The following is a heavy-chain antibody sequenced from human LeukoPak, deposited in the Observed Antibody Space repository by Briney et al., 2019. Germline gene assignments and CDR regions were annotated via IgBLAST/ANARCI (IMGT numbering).Heavy chain of an antibody. Sequence: GESLKISCKGSGYSFTSYWIGWVRQMPGKGLELMGIIYPGDSDTRYSPSFQGQVTISADKSISTAYLQWSSLKASDTAMYYCASGGPDILTGYSDYGMDVWGQGTTVTVSS. CDR1: GYSFTSYW. CDR3: ASGGPDILTGYSDYGMDV. CDR2: IYPGDSDT. J-gene: IGHJ6*02. V-gene: IGHV5-51*01. D-gene: IGHD3-9*01.